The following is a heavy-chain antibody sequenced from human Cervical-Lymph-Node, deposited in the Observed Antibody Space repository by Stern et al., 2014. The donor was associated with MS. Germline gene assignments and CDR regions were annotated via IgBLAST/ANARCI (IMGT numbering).Heavy chain of an antibody. V-gene: IGHV2-70*04. J-gene: IGHJ5*02. CDR3: ARMGTVPGAHWFGP. Sequence: QVTLKESGPALVKPTQTLTLTCTFSGFSLGTDLMRVSWIRQPPGKALEWLARSDWDDDTFYSTSLKTRLTISKDTSKNQVVLTMTNMDPVDTATYYCARMGTVPGAHWFGPWGQGILVTVSS. CDR1: GFSLGTDLMR. CDR2: SDWDDDT. D-gene: IGHD6-19*01.